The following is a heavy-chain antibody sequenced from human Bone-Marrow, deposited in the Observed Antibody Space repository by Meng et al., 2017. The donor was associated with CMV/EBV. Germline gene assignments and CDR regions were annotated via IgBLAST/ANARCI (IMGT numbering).Heavy chain of an antibody. CDR1: GFTFSTYA. J-gene: IGHJ6*02. CDR2: ISSGGST. V-gene: IGHV3-23*01. D-gene: IGHD2-2*01. CDR3: AKREPEVPAAMSMDV. Sequence: GESLKISCAASGFTFSTYAMTWVRQAPGKGLDWVSGISSGGSTYYADSVKGRFTISRDNSKNTLYLQMNSLRAEDTAVYYCAKREPEVPAAMSMDVWGQGTTVTVSS.